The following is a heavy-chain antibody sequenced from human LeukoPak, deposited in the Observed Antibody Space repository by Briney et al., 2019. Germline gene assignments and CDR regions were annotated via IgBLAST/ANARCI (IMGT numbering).Heavy chain of an antibody. V-gene: IGHV3-30*04. Sequence: GGSLRLSCAASGFTFSSYAMHWVRQAPGKGLEWVAVISYDGSNKYYADSVKGRFTISRDNSKNTLYLQMNSLRAEDTAVYYCARSMVRGLSPDYWGQGTLVTVSS. CDR3: ARSMVRGLSPDY. D-gene: IGHD3-10*01. CDR1: GFTFSSYA. J-gene: IGHJ4*02. CDR2: ISYDGSNK.